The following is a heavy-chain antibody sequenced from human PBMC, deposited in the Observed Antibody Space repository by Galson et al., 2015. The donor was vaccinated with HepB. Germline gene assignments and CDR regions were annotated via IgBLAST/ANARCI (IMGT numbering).Heavy chain of an antibody. Sequence: LRLSCAASGFTFSSYVMSWVRQAPGKGLEWVSTISGSGTSTYYADSVKGRFTISRDNSKNTLYLQMNSLRAEDTAVYYCAKDLGGNTLYYYMDVWGRGTTVTVSS. V-gene: IGHV3-23*01. J-gene: IGHJ6*03. CDR3: AKDLGGNTLYYYMDV. CDR1: GFTFSSYV. CDR2: ISGSGTST. D-gene: IGHD4-23*01.